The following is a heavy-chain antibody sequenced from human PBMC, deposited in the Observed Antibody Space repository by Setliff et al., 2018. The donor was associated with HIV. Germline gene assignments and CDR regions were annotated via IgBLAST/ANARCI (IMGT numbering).Heavy chain of an antibody. D-gene: IGHD1-26*01. J-gene: IGHJ5*02. V-gene: IGHV3-33*08. CDR3: VREWVADP. CDR1: GFTFSSYG. CDR2: IWYDGSNK. Sequence: PGGSLRLSCAASGFTFSSYGMHWVRQAPGKGLEWVAVIWYDGSNKYYADSVKGRFTISRDNSKNSLYLQMSSLRADDTAVYYCVREWVADPWGQGTLVTVSS.